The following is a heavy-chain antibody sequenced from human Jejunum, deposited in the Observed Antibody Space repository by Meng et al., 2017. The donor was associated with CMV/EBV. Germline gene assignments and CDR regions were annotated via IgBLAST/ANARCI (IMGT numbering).Heavy chain of an antibody. Sequence: QLPLQDPGPGLVKPSDTLSPTFTVSGGSISSSSYYWGWIRQPPGKGLEWIGSIYYSGSTYYNPSLKSRVTISVDTSKNQFSLKLSSVTAADTAVYYCASPLGILGIVDLWGRGTLVTVSS. CDR1: GGSISSSSYY. CDR2: IYYSGST. D-gene: IGHD7-27*01. V-gene: IGHV4-39*01. CDR3: ASPLGILGIVDL. J-gene: IGHJ2*01.